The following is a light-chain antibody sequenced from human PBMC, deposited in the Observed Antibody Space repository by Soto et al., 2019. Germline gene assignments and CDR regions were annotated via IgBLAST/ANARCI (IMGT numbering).Light chain of an antibody. CDR3: HQYGSTPFT. V-gene: IGKV3-20*01. J-gene: IGKJ3*01. CDR2: GAS. Sequence: EVVLTQSPGTLSLSPGDRATLSCRAGQGVSANYLAWYQQKLGQAPRLLIYGASSRATGTPDRFSGNGSGTDFTLTISRLEPEDFAVYYCHQYGSTPFTFGPGTKVDIK. CDR1: QGVSANY.